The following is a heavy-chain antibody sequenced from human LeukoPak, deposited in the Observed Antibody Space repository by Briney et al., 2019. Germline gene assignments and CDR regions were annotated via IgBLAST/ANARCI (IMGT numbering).Heavy chain of an antibody. Sequence: PGGSLRLSCAASGFTFSSYEMNWVRQAPGKGLEWVSYISSSGSTIYYVDSVKGRFTISRDNAKNSLYLQMNSLRAEDTAVYYCARSFLKYYYDSSGLFDYWGQGTLVTVSS. CDR3: ARSFLKYYYDSSGLFDY. J-gene: IGHJ4*02. CDR2: ISSSGSTI. V-gene: IGHV3-48*03. CDR1: GFTFSSYE. D-gene: IGHD3-22*01.